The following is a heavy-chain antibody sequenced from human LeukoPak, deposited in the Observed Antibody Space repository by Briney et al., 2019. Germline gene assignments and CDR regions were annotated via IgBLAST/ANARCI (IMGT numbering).Heavy chain of an antibody. D-gene: IGHD2-21*02. V-gene: IGHV3-66*02. CDR3: ARDGGDDYYYYGMDV. Sequence: GGSLRLSCAASGFTVSSNYMSWVRQAPGKGLEWVSVIYSGGSTYYADSVKGRFTISRDNSKNTLYLQMNSLRAEDTAVYYCARDGGDDYYYYGMDVWGQGTTVTVS. CDR2: IYSGGST. J-gene: IGHJ6*02. CDR1: GFTVSSNY.